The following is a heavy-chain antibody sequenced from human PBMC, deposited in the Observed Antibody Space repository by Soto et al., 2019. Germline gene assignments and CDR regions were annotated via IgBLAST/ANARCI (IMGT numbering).Heavy chain of an antibody. CDR1: GGSFSGYY. CDR2: INHSGST. J-gene: IGHJ6*03. D-gene: IGHD5-12*01. CDR3: ARARPDIVAYYYYYYMDV. Sequence: TSETLSLTCAVYGGSFSGYYWSWIRQPPGKGLEWIGEINHSGSTNYNPSLKSRVTISVDTSKNQFSLKLSSVTAADTAVYYCARARPDIVAYYYYYYMDVWGKGTTVTVSS. V-gene: IGHV4-34*01.